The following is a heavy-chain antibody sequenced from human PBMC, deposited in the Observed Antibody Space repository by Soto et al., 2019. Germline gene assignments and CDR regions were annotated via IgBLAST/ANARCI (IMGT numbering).Heavy chain of an antibody. Sequence: ASVKVSCKASGYTFTGYYMHWVRQAPGQGLEWMGWINPNSGGTNYAQKFQGWVTMTRDTSISTAYMELSRLRSDDTAVYYCARVKSGGVDAFDIWGQGTMVTVSS. D-gene: IGHD3-10*01. J-gene: IGHJ3*02. CDR2: INPNSGGT. CDR1: GYTFTGYY. V-gene: IGHV1-2*04. CDR3: ARVKSGGVDAFDI.